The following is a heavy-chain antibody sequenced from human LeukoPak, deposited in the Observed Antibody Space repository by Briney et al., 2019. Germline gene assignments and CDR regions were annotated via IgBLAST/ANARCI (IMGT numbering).Heavy chain of an antibody. CDR1: GFTVGGNY. Sequence: GGSLRLSCAASGFTVGGNYMSWVRQAPGKGLEWVSVIYSGGSTYYADSVKGRFTISRDNSKNTLYLQMNSLRAEDTAVYYCAREGHYYDSSGYYYAFDYWGQGTLVTVSS. V-gene: IGHV3-53*01. CDR2: IYSGGST. J-gene: IGHJ4*02. D-gene: IGHD3-22*01. CDR3: AREGHYYDSSGYYYAFDY.